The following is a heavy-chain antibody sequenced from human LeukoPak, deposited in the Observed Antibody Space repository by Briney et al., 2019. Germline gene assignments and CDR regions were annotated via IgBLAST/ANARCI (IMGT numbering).Heavy chain of an antibody. CDR3: ARDYYYDSSGYREYFQH. D-gene: IGHD3-22*01. V-gene: IGHV1-18*04. J-gene: IGHJ1*01. CDR2: ISAYNGNT. CDR1: GYTFTAYQ. Sequence: ASVKVSCSTSGYTFTAYQIHWVRQAPGQGLEWMGWISAYNGNTNYAQKLQGRVTMTTDTSTSTAYMELRSLRSDDTAVYYCARDYYYDSSGYREYFQHWGQGTLVTVSS.